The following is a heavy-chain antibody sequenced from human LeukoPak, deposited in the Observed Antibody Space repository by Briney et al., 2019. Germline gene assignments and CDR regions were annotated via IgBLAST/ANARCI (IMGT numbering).Heavy chain of an antibody. CDR2: IYHSGST. CDR1: GYSISGDSY. Sequence: SETLSLTCAVSGYSISGDSYWGWIRQPPGKGLEWIGSIYHSGSTYYNSSLKSRVTISVDTSKNQFSLKLSSVTAADTAVYFCARGSRTTAFHFYYYMDVWGKGTTVTVSS. CDR3: ARGSRTTAFHFYYYMDV. J-gene: IGHJ6*03. D-gene: IGHD1-1*01. V-gene: IGHV4-38-2*01.